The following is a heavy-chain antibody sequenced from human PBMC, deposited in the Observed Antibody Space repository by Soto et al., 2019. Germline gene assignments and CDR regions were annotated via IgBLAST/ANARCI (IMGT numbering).Heavy chain of an antibody. CDR3: ARQMRGPITYFGWLSQVTS. Sequence: PSETLSLTFTVSGDSITIRDFYWGLIRRPPXQXLEWVGTIYPSGDTLYNQPTKSRLTMSIQAYKNQFSMTMTSVKAEDADVYFCARQMRGPITYFGWLSQVTSWGQGTQVTVSS. CDR1: GDSITIRDFY. CDR2: IYPSGDT. D-gene: IGHD3-9*01. J-gene: IGHJ4*02. V-gene: IGHV4-39*01.